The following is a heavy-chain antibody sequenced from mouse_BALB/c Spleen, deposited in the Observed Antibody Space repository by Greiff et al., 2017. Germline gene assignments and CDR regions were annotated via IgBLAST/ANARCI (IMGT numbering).Heavy chain of an antibody. V-gene: IGHV1S81*02. J-gene: IGHJ1*01. CDR1: GYTFTSYW. CDR3: AITGTVYYGSSYGWYWDV. Sequence: QVQLQQPGAELVKPGASVKLSCKASGYTFTSYWMHWVKQRPGQGLEWIGEINPCNGRTNYNQKFKSKATLTVDKSSSTAYMQLSSLTSEDSAVYYRAITGTVYYGSSYGWYWDVGGEGTTVTVSS. CDR2: INPCNGRT. D-gene: IGHD1-1*01.